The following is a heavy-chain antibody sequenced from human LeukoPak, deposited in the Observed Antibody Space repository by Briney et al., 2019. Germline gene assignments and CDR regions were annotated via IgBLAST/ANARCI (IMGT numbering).Heavy chain of an antibody. CDR2: ISWNRGDI. CDR3: TTRSSHGAFDI. V-gene: IGHV3-9*01. Sequence: GGSLRLSCAASGFTLSNYAMHWVRQVPGKGLGWVSVISWNRGDIIYADSVKGRFTISRDNAKNSLYLQMNSLRVDDTALYYCTTRSSHGAFDIWGQGTMVTVSS. J-gene: IGHJ3*02. CDR1: GFTLSNYA.